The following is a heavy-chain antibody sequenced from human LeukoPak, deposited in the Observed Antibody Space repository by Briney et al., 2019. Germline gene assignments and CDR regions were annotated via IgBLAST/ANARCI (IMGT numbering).Heavy chain of an antibody. J-gene: IGHJ4*02. CDR3: ARGDLVVTLEGPIDY. V-gene: IGHV3-48*03. CDR2: ISSSGSTI. CDR1: GFTFSSYE. Sequence: PGGSLRLSCAASGFTFSSYEMNWVRQAPGKGPEWVSYISSSGSTIYYADSVKGRFTISRDNAKNSLYLQMNSLRAEDTAVYYRARGDLVVTLEGPIDYWGQGTLVTVSS. D-gene: IGHD2-21*02.